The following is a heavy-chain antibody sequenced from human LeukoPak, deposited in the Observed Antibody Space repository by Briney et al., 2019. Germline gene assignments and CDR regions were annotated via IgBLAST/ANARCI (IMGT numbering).Heavy chain of an antibody. Sequence: GGSLRLSCAASGFTFSSYGMHWVRQAPGKGLEWVAVISYDGSNKYYADSVKGRFTISRDNSKNTLYLQMNSLRAEDTAVYYCARGSSSWYGPLDYWGQGTLVTVSS. CDR1: GFTFSSYG. D-gene: IGHD6-13*01. V-gene: IGHV3-30*03. CDR2: ISYDGSNK. J-gene: IGHJ4*02. CDR3: ARGSSSWYGPLDY.